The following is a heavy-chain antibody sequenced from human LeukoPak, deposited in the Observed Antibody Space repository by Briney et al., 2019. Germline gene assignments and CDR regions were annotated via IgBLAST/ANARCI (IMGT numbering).Heavy chain of an antibody. CDR1: GGTFSSHA. Sequence: SSVKVSCKASGGTFSSHAISWVRQAPGPGLGWMGGIIPIFGTANYAQKFQGRVTITADESTSTPYMELSSLRSEDTAVYDCARGTNYCGNQLPEYYYYYMDVWGKGTTVTVSS. V-gene: IGHV1-69*13. CDR3: ARGTNYCGNQLPEYYYYYMDV. J-gene: IGHJ6*03. CDR2: IIPIFGTA. D-gene: IGHD4-23*01.